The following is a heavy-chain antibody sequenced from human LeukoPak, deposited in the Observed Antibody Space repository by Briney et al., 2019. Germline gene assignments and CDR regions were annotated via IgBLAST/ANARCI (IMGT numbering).Heavy chain of an antibody. Sequence: GGSLRLSCAASGFTFSSYEMNWVRQAPGKGPEWVSYISSSGSTIYYADSVKGRFTISRDNAKNSLYLQMNSLRAEDTAVYYCARVEANWGYNYWGQGTLVTVSS. J-gene: IGHJ4*02. CDR2: ISSSGSTI. CDR3: ARVEANWGYNY. V-gene: IGHV3-48*03. CDR1: GFTFSSYE. D-gene: IGHD7-27*01.